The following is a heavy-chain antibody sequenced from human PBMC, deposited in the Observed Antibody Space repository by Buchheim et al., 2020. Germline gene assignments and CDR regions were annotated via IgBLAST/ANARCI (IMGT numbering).Heavy chain of an antibody. V-gene: IGHV3-48*03. CDR3: AKNRIVGGTRGPDY. CDR1: GFTFSNYE. Sequence: QLVESGGGLVQPGGSLRLSCAASGFTFSNYEMNWVRQAPGKGLEWVSYISSSGNTIYYVDSVKGRFTISRDNSKNTLYLQMNSLRAEDTAVYYCAKNRIVGGTRGPDYWGQGTL. D-gene: IGHD1-26*01. CDR2: ISSSGNTI. J-gene: IGHJ4*02.